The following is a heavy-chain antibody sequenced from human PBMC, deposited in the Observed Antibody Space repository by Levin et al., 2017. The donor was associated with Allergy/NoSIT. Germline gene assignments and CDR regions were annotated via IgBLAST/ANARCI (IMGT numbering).Heavy chain of an antibody. CDR1: GGTFSSYA. V-gene: IGHV1-69*06. Sequence: KISCKASGGTFSSYAISWVRQAPGQGLEWMGGIIPIFGTANYAQKFQGRVTITADKSTSTAYMELSSLRSEDTAVYYCARSAWEHRAAFDIWGQGTMVTVSS. CDR2: IIPIFGTA. D-gene: IGHD1-26*01. CDR3: ARSAWEHRAAFDI. J-gene: IGHJ3*02.